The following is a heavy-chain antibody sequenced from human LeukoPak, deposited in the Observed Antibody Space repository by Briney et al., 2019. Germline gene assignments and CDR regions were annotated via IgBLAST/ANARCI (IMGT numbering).Heavy chain of an antibody. Sequence: PSETLSLTCTVSGDSISSYYWTWIRQPPGKGLEWIGYIYYSGSTNYNPSLKSRVTMSVDTSKNQFSLKLSSVTAADTAVYYCARAYYYGSGTFDIWGQGTLVTVSS. CDR3: ARAYYYGSGTFDI. CDR1: GDSISSYY. CDR2: IYYSGST. J-gene: IGHJ3*02. V-gene: IGHV4-59*01. D-gene: IGHD3-10*01.